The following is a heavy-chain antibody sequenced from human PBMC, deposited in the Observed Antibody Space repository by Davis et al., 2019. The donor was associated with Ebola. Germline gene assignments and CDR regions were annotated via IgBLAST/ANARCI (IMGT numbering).Heavy chain of an antibody. CDR1: GFTFSNAW. V-gene: IGHV3-7*01. CDR2: IKQDGSEK. CDR3: ARGPSTGNSFSY. Sequence: GGSLRLSCAASGFTFSNAWMSWVRQAPGKGLEWVANIKQDGSEKYYVDSVEGRFTISRDNAKNSLYLQMNSLRAEDTAVYYCARGPSTGNSFSYWGQGTLATVSS. D-gene: IGHD6-13*01. J-gene: IGHJ4*02.